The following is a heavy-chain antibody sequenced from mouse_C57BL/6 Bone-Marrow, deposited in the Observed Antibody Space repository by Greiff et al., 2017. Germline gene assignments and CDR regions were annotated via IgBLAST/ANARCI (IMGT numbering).Heavy chain of an antibody. CDR2: IYPRDGST. CDR1: GYAFTNYL. Sequence: QVQLQQSGAELVRPGTSVKVSCKASGYAFTNYLIEWVKQRPGQGLEWIGWIYPRDGSTKYNEKFKGKATLTVDTSSSTAYMELHSLTSEDSAVYFCARDYGSSYWYFDVWGTGTTVTVSS. D-gene: IGHD1-1*01. V-gene: IGHV1-85*01. J-gene: IGHJ1*03. CDR3: ARDYGSSYWYFDV.